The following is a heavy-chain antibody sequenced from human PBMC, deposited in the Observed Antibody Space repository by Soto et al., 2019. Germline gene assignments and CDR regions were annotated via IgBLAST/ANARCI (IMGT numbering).Heavy chain of an antibody. CDR1: GFTLVSYS. CDR2: FYRDGGSE. J-gene: IGHJ6*02. Sequence: QVQLVESGGGVVQPGRSLSLSCESSGFTLVSYSLHWVRQPPGKGLEWVAVFYRDGGSEYYADSVRGRFTISRVHAKCAVYLELTSLRTEDTAVYFCARVVVFGYLSARRYHFSAMDVWGRANTVTVPS. V-gene: IGHV3-30*04. D-gene: IGHD2-15*01. CDR3: ARVVVFGYLSARRYHFSAMDV.